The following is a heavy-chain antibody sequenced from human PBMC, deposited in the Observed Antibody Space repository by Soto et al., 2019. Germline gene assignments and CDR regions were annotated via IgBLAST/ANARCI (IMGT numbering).Heavy chain of an antibody. CDR1: GFTFSNAW. V-gene: IGHV3-15*07. CDR3: TIDLYSFGKPNFDY. J-gene: IGHJ4*02. CDR2: IKSKTARGTT. Sequence: EVQLVESGGGLVKPGGSLRLSCAASGFTFSNAWMNWVRQAPGKGLEWVGRIKSKTARGTTDYAAPVKGRFTVSRDDSKNTLYLQMNSLKTEDTAVYFCTIDLYSFGKPNFDYWGQGTLVTVSS. D-gene: IGHD5-18*01.